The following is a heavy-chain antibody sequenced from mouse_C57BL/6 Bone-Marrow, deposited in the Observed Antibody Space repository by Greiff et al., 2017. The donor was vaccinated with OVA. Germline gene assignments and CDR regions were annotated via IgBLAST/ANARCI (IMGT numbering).Heavy chain of an antibody. D-gene: IGHD1-1*01. V-gene: IGHV5-4*01. CDR3: ARDGSSEAY. CDR1: GFTFSSYA. CDR2: ISDGGSYT. Sequence: EVQGVKSGGGLVKPGGSLKLSCAASGFTFSSYAMSWVRQTPEKRLEWVATISDGGSYTYYPDNVKGRFTISRDNAKNNLYLQMSHLKSEDTAMYYCARDGSSEAYWGQGTLVTVSA. J-gene: IGHJ3*01.